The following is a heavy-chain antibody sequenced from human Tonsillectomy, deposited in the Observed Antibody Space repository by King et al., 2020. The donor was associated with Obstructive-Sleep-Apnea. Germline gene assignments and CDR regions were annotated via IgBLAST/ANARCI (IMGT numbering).Heavy chain of an antibody. CDR2: MNPNSGNA. CDR1: GYSFTSYD. J-gene: IGHJ6*02. CDR3: ASRWGTRYYGTDV. Sequence: VQLVESGAEVKKPGASVKVSCKASGYSFTSYDIDWVRQATGQGLEWMGWMNPNSGNAANAQKFQGRVTMTRNTSIRTAYMALSSLRSEDTAVYYCASRWGTRYYGTDVWGQGTTVTVSS. V-gene: IGHV1-8*01. D-gene: IGHD1-14*01.